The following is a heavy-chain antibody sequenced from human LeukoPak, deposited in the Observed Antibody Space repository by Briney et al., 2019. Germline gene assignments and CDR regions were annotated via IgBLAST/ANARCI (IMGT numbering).Heavy chain of an antibody. CDR2: ISSSSSTI. V-gene: IGHV3-48*04. J-gene: IGHJ4*02. CDR3: ARDGGAEEMATIGDFDY. Sequence: GGSLRLSCAASGFTFSSYSMNWVRQAPGKGLEWVSYISSSSSTIYYADSVKGRFTISRDNAKNSLYLQMNSLRAEDTAVYYCARDGGAEEMATIGDFDYWGQGTLVTVSS. CDR1: GFTFSSYS. D-gene: IGHD5-24*01.